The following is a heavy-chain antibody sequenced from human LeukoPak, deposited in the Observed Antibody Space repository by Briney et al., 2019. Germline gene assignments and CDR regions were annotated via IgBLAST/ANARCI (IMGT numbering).Heavy chain of an antibody. J-gene: IGHJ4*02. Sequence: GGSLRLSCAASRFTFSSYNMNWVRQAPGKGLEWVSSISGSSSYIYYADSVKGRFTISRDNAKNSLYLQMNSLRAEDTAVYYCARWRTHDYGVDYFDYWGQGTLVTVSS. V-gene: IGHV3-21*01. CDR2: ISGSSSYI. CDR1: RFTFSSYN. CDR3: ARWRTHDYGVDYFDY. D-gene: IGHD4-17*01.